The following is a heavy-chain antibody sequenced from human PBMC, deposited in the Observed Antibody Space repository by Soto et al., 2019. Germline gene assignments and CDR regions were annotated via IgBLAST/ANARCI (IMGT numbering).Heavy chain of an antibody. J-gene: IGHJ5*02. D-gene: IGHD3-22*01. CDR1: GGSFSGYY. CDR2: INHSGST. CDR3: ARIPYYYDSSGYYCKTNWFDP. V-gene: IGHV4-34*01. Sequence: SETLSLTCAVYGGSFSGYYWSCIRQPPGKGLEWIGEINHSGSTNYNPSLKSRVTISVDTSKNQFSLKLSSVTAADTAVYYCARIPYYYDSSGYYCKTNWFDPWGQGTLVTVSS.